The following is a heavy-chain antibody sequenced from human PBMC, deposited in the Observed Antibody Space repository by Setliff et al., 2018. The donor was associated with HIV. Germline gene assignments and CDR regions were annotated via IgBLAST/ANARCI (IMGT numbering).Heavy chain of an antibody. CDR1: GYTFTGYY. CDR2: INPNSGGT. Sequence: ASVKVSCKASGYTFTGYYMHWVRQAPGQGLEWMGRINPNSGGTNYAQKFQGRVTITTDESTSTAYMELSSLRSEDTALYYCARGQSQGYAYSGSYGTFDIWGKGTMVTVSS. D-gene: IGHD1-26*01. CDR3: ARGQSQGYAYSGSYGTFDI. V-gene: IGHV1-2*06. J-gene: IGHJ3*02.